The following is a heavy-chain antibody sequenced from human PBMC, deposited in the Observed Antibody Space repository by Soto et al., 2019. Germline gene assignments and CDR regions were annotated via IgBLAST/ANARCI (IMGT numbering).Heavy chain of an antibody. J-gene: IGHJ4*02. CDR3: ASIQWGSSSHIDS. V-gene: IGHV3-66*01. Sequence: EVQRLESGGGLVQPGGSLRLSCAASEFTVSSNYMSCVRQAPVKGLEWIAVIYSGGITYYADSVKGRFIISRDNSTNTVYLQITRLRSEDTAVYYCASIQWGSSSHIDSWGQGTLVTVSS. CDR1: EFTVSSNY. CDR2: IYSGGIT. D-gene: IGHD6-13*01.